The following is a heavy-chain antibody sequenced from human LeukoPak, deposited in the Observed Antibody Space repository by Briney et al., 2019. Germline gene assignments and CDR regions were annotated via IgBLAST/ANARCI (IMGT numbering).Heavy chain of an antibody. V-gene: IGHV3-23*01. CDR3: AKGLKGSSWHGDDY. CDR2: ISGSGGST. J-gene: IGHJ4*02. D-gene: IGHD6-13*01. CDR1: GFTFSSYA. Sequence: GGSLRLSCAASGFTFSSYAMSWVRQAPGKGLEWVSAISGSGGSTYYADSVKGRFTISRDNSKNTPYLQMNSLRAEDTAVYYCAKGLKGSSWHGDDYWGQGTLVTVSS.